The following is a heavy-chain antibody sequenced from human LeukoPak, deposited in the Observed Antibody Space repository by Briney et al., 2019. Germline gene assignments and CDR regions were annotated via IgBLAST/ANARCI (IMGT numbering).Heavy chain of an antibody. CDR1: GYTLTSYG. V-gene: IGHV1-18*01. Sequence: ASVKVSCKASGYTLTSYGISWVRQAPGQGLEWMGWINFYNGNIDYAQKLQGRVTMTTDTSTSTAYMELRSLRSDDTAVYYCASGYSYGYQFDYWGQGTLVTVSS. J-gene: IGHJ4*02. CDR3: ASGYSYGYQFDY. CDR2: INFYNGNI. D-gene: IGHD5-18*01.